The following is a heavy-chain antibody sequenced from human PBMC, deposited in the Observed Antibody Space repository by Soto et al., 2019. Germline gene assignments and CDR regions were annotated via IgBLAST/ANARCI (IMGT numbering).Heavy chain of an antibody. CDR3: ARDPVVLMVHAIWDGFDI. CDR2: TYYRSKWYN. Sequence: SQTLSLTCAISGDSVSSNSAAWNWIRQSPSRGLEWLGRTYYRSKWYNDYAVSVKSRITINPDTSKNQFSLQLNSVTPEDTAVYYCARDPVVLMVHAIWDGFDIWGQATIVNVSS. V-gene: IGHV6-1*01. D-gene: IGHD2-8*01. CDR1: GDSVSSNSAA. J-gene: IGHJ3*02.